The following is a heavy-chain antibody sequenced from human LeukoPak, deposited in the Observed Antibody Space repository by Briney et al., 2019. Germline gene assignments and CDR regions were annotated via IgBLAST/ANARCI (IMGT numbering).Heavy chain of an antibody. V-gene: IGHV3-7*03. CDR1: GFTFGKYW. CDR2: IKLDGSEK. CDR3: ARDRYDILTGYYNGFDY. D-gene: IGHD3-9*01. J-gene: IGHJ4*02. Sequence: GGSLRLSCVASGFTFGKYWMSWVRQAPGKGLEWVANIKLDGSEKNYVDSVKGRFTISRDNTKNSLYLQMNSLRAEDTAVFYCARDRYDILTGYYNGFDYWGQGTLVTVSS.